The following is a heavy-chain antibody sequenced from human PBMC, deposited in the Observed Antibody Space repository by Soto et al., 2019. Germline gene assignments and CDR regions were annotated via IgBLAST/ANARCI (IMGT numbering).Heavy chain of an antibody. Sequence: GESLKISCAASGFTFSSYWMHWVRQAPGKGLVWVSRINSDGSSTSYADSVKGRFTISRDNAKNTLYLQMNSLRAEDTAVYYCARGPLGGSGSYSYYYGMDVWGQGTTVTVSS. J-gene: IGHJ6*02. V-gene: IGHV3-74*01. D-gene: IGHD3-10*01. CDR2: INSDGSST. CDR3: ARGPLGGSGSYSYYYGMDV. CDR1: GFTFSSYW.